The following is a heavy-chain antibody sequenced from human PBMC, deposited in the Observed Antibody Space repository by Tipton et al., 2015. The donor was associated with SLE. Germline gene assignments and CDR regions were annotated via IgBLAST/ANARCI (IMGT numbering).Heavy chain of an antibody. CDR3: ARQYYYGSGAGYFDY. CDR2: IYYSGST. D-gene: IGHD3-10*01. J-gene: IGHJ4*02. V-gene: IGHV4-31*03. CDR1: GGSISSGGYY. Sequence: TLSLTCTVSGGSISSGGYYWSWIRPHPGKGLEWIGYIYYSGSTYYNPSLKSRVTISVDTSKKQFSLKLSSVTAADTAVYYCARQYYYGSGAGYFDYWSQGTLVTVSS.